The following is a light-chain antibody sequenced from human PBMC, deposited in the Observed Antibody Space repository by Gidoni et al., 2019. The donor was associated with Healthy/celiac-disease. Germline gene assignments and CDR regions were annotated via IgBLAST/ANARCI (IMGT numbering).Light chain of an antibody. CDR3: MQGTDWPTT. J-gene: IGKJ4*01. CDR1: QRLVYSDGNTG. V-gene: IGKV2-30*01. Sequence: EVVMTQSPLSLPVTLGQPASISCRSSQRLVYSDGNTGLTSLQQRPVQSPRRLIYKVSNRDSGVPDRFSGSGSGTDSTMKIIRVEDEDVGVFYCMQGTDWPTTFGGGTKVEIK. CDR2: KVS.